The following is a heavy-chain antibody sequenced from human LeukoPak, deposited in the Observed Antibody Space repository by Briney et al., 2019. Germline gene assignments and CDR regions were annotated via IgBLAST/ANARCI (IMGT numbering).Heavy chain of an antibody. CDR1: GGSINNLF. J-gene: IGHJ4*02. Sequence: PSETLSLTCTVSGGSINNLFWTWIRQPPGKGLEWIGYFSYSGGTTYNPSLKSRVTISIDTSKNQFSLNLNSVTAADKAVYYCAREGPLGKYYDYWGPGTLVTVSS. V-gene: IGHV4-59*01. CDR3: AREGPLGKYYDY. CDR2: FSYSGGT. D-gene: IGHD3-16*01.